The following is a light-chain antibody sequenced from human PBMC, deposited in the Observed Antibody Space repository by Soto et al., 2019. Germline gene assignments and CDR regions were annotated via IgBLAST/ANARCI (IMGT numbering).Light chain of an antibody. CDR1: QSISTW. CDR2: RAS. V-gene: IGKV1-5*03. CDR3: QQSYGTWT. J-gene: IGKJ1*01. Sequence: DIQMTQSPFTLSASLGDRVTITYRASQSISTWVAWYQQKPGKAPKLLIYRASTLESGVPSRFSGSGSGTDFTLAISSLQPEDFATYYCQQSYGTWTFGQGTKVDIK.